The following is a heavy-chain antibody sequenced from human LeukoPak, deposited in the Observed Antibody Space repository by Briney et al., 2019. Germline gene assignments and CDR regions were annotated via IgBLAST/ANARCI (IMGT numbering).Heavy chain of an antibody. D-gene: IGHD6-6*01. V-gene: IGHV4-34*01. CDR2: INHSGST. Sequence: PSETLSLTCTVSGGSISSYYWSWIRQPPGKGLEWIGEINHSGSTNYNPSLKSRVTISVDTSKNQFSLKLSSVTAADTAVYYCATRIAARPFDPWGQGTLVTVSS. J-gene: IGHJ5*02. CDR3: ATRIAARPFDP. CDR1: GGSISSYY.